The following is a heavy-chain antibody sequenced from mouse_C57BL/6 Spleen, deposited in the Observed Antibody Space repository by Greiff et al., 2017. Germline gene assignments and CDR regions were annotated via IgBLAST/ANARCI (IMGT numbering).Heavy chain of an antibody. CDR2: ISSGSSTI. CDR1: GFTFSDYG. CDR3: AREGIIPFAY. Sequence: EVQRVESGGGLVKPGGSLKLSCAASGFTFSDYGMHWVRQAPEKGLEWVAYISSGSSTIYYADTVKGRFTISRDNAKNTLFLQMTSLRSEDTAMYYCAREGIIPFAYWGQGTLVTVSA. V-gene: IGHV5-17*01. J-gene: IGHJ3*01. D-gene: IGHD1-1*01.